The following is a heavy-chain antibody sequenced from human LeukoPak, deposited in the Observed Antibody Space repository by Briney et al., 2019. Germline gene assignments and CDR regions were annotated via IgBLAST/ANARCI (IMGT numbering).Heavy chain of an antibody. CDR3: TTDHIVLMVYDSPYYFDY. Sequence: GGSLRLSCAASGFTFSNSWMSWVRQAPGKGLEWVGRIKSETDGGTTDYAVPVKGRFTIARDDSRNTLYLQMNSLKTEDTAVYYCTTDHIVLMVYDSPYYFDYWGQGTLVTVSS. CDR1: GFTFSNSW. V-gene: IGHV3-15*01. CDR2: IKSETDGGTT. J-gene: IGHJ4*02. D-gene: IGHD2-8*01.